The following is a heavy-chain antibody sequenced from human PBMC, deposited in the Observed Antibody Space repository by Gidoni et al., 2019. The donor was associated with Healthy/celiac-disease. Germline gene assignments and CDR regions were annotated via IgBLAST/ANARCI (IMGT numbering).Heavy chain of an antibody. V-gene: IGHV3-30-3*01. D-gene: IGHD6-19*01. CDR3: ARDSRRIAVAGADAFDI. CDR2: ISYDGSNK. J-gene: IGHJ3*02. CDR1: GFTFSSYA. Sequence: QVQLVESGGGVVQPGRSLRLSCAASGFTFSSYAMHWVRQAPGKGLEWVAVISYDGSNKYYADSVKGRFTISRDNSKNTLYLQMNSLRAEDTAVYYCARDSRRIAVAGADAFDIWGQGTMVTVSS.